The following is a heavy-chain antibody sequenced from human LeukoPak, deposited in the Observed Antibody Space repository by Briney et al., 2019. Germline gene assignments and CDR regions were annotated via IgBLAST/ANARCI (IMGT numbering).Heavy chain of an antibody. CDR2: IYSSGST. Sequence: GWVRHPPGKGLEWVGSIYSSGSTYYNPSLKSRVTISVDTSKNQFSLKLSSVTAADTAVYYCARQGYYDFWSGQHDYWGQGTLVTVSS. CDR3: ARQGYYDFWSGQHDY. V-gene: IGHV4-39*01. J-gene: IGHJ4*02. D-gene: IGHD3-3*01.